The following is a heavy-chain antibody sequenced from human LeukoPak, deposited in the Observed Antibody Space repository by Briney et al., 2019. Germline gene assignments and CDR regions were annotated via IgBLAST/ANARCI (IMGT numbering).Heavy chain of an antibody. D-gene: IGHD6-25*01. CDR2: IIPMLRSS. CDR3: ARELSAAAPYYMDV. Sequence: GSSVKVSCKASGGTFGGYTISWVRQAPGQGLEWMGGIIPMLRSSTYAQRFQGRLTITTDESTTTVHMELRSRGSEDTAVYFCARELSAAAPYYMDVWGKGTTVAVSS. CDR1: GGTFGGYT. J-gene: IGHJ6*03. V-gene: IGHV1-69*16.